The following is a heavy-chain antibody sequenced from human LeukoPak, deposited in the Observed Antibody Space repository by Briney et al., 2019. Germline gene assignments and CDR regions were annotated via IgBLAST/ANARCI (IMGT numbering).Heavy chain of an antibody. V-gene: IGHV3-30*18. J-gene: IGHJ4*02. Sequence: GRSLRLSCAASGFTFSTYGMHWVRQAPGKGLEWVTFISYDGSNKYYADSVMGRFTISRDNSKNTLYLQMNSLRAEDTAVYYCAKNMGSTGYYTTDYWGQGTLVTVSS. D-gene: IGHD3/OR15-3a*01. CDR2: ISYDGSNK. CDR3: AKNMGSTGYYTTDY. CDR1: GFTFSTYG.